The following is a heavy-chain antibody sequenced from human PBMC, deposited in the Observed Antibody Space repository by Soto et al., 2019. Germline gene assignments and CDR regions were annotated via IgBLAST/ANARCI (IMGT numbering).Heavy chain of an antibody. J-gene: IGHJ5*02. D-gene: IGHD2-8*02. CDR1: GFTFSSYG. V-gene: IGHV3-33*01. Sequence: QVQLVESGGGVVQPGRSLRLSCAASGFTFSSYGMHWVRRAPGKGLEWVAVIWYDGSNKYYADSVKGRFTISRDNSKNTLYLQMNSLRAEDTAVYYCAREGGRVLPGSPIGNWFDPWGQGTLVTVSS. CDR3: AREGGRVLPGSPIGNWFDP. CDR2: IWYDGSNK.